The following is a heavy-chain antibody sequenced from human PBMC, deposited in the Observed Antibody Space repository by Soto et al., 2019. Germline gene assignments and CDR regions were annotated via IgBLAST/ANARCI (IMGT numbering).Heavy chain of an antibody. D-gene: IGHD1-26*01. Sequence: GGSLRLSCAASGFTFSSYAMSWVRQAPGKGLEWVSAISGSGGSTYYADSVKGRFTISRDNSKNTLYLQMNSLRAEDTAVYYCAKVDWESGRRGSVYFDYWGQGTLVTVSS. CDR3: AKVDWESGRRGSVYFDY. V-gene: IGHV3-23*01. CDR1: GFTFSSYA. J-gene: IGHJ4*02. CDR2: ISGSGGST.